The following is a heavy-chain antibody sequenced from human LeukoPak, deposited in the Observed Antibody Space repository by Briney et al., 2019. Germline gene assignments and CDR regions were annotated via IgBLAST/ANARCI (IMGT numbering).Heavy chain of an antibody. CDR3: ARVKSGSYLDY. J-gene: IGHJ4*02. V-gene: IGHV3-53*01. CDR2: IYSGGST. D-gene: IGHD1-26*01. CDR1: GSTVSSNY. Sequence: GGSLRLSCAASGSTVSSNYMSWVRRAPGKGLEWVSVIYSGGSTYYADSVKGRFTISRDNSKNTLYLQMNSLRAEDTAVYYCARVKSGSYLDYWGQGTLVTVSS.